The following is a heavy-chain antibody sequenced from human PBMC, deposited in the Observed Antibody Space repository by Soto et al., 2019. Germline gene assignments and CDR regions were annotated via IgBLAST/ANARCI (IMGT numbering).Heavy chain of an antibody. CDR3: ARGLGVAGTKGAPDLDY. V-gene: IGHV3-7*05. CDR2: IKQDGSEK. CDR1: GFTFSSYW. D-gene: IGHD6-19*01. J-gene: IGHJ4*02. Sequence: GGSLRLSCAASGFTFSSYWMSWVRQAPGKGLEWVANIKQDGSEKYYVDSVKGRFTISRDNAKNSLYLQMNSLRAEDTAVYYCARGLGVAGTKGAPDLDYWGQGTLVTVSS.